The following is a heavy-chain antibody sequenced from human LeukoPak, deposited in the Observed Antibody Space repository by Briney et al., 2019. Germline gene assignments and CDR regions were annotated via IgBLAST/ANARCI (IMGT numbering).Heavy chain of an antibody. Sequence: SGTLSLTCAVSGGSISSSNWWSWVRQPPGKGLEWIGEIYHSGSTNYNPSLKSRVTISVDKSKNQFSLKLSSVTAADTAVYYCARCSFESGWLDPYYYYGMDVWGQGTTVTVSS. CDR1: GGSISSSNW. J-gene: IGHJ6*02. CDR3: ARCSFESGWLDPYYYYGMDV. CDR2: IYHSGST. D-gene: IGHD6-19*01. V-gene: IGHV4-4*02.